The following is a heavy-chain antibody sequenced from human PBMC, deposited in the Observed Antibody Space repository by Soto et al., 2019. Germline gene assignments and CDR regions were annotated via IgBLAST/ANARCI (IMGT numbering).Heavy chain of an antibody. Sequence: SETLSLTCTVSGASISSYFWSWIRQPPGKGLEWIGYIYYSGSTNYNPSLKSRVTISVDTSKNQFSLKLSSVTAADTAVYYCARVFGFGGMDVWGQGTTVTVSS. D-gene: IGHD3-10*01. J-gene: IGHJ6*02. CDR1: GASISSYF. V-gene: IGHV4-59*08. CDR3: ARVFGFGGMDV. CDR2: IYYSGST.